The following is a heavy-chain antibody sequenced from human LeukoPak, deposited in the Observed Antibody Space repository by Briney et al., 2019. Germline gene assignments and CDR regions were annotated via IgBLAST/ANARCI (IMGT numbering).Heavy chain of an antibody. CDR1: GFIFSSYA. CDR3: ARDYTGYFP. V-gene: IGHV3-7*03. Sequence: GGSLRLSCAASGFIFSSYAMSWVRQAPGKGLEWVANIKTDGSEKYYVDSVKGRSTISRDNAKNSLYLQMNSLRAEDTAVYYCARDYTGYFPWGQGTLVIVSS. D-gene: IGHD3-9*01. J-gene: IGHJ5*02. CDR2: IKTDGSEK.